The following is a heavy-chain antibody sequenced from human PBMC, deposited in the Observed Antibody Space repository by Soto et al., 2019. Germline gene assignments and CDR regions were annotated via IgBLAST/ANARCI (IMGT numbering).Heavy chain of an antibody. Sequence: SLRLSCAASGFPFSSYGMHWVRQAAGKGLELGAVKWYDGTNKYHANTGKGNFTIARDKPKNTLYLNMNSVRAEAMAVYYCAREWGSSSCFDYWGQGTLVTVSS. CDR3: AREWGSSSCFDY. V-gene: IGHV3-33*01. CDR1: GFPFSSYG. J-gene: IGHJ4*02. D-gene: IGHD6-6*01. CDR2: KWYDGTNK.